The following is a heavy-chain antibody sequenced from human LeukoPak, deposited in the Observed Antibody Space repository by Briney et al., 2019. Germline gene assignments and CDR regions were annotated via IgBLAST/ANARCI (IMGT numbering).Heavy chain of an antibody. V-gene: IGHV3-21*01. D-gene: IGHD2-15*01. J-gene: IGHJ6*02. Sequence: GGSLRLSCAASGFTFGSFSMTWVRQAPGKGLEWVSTISSSGSGTYIYYADSVKGRFTISRDNAKNSLYLQMNSLRAEDTAVYYCARDRSPAYYYGMDVWGQGTTVTVSS. CDR2: ISSSGSGTYI. CDR3: ARDRSPAYYYGMDV. CDR1: GFTFGSFS.